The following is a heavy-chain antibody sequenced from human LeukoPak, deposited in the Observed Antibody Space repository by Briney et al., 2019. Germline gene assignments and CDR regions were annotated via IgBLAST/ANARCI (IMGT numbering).Heavy chain of an antibody. CDR2: IYYSGST. CDR1: GGSISSGDYY. D-gene: IGHD2-2*01. V-gene: IGHV4-30-4*08. Sequence: SQTLSLTCTVSGGSISSGDYYWSWIRQPPGKGLEWIGYIYYSGSTYYNASLKSRVTISVDTSKNQFSLKLSSVTAADTAVYYCARLYCSSTSCYRYFDLWGRGTLVTVSS. CDR3: ARLYCSSTSCYRYFDL. J-gene: IGHJ2*01.